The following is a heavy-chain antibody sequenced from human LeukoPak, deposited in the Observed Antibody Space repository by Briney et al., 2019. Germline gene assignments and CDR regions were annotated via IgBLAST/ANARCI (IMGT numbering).Heavy chain of an antibody. J-gene: IGHJ2*01. CDR3: AREERDGYNYYWYFDL. D-gene: IGHD5-24*01. V-gene: IGHV3-30*04. Sequence: PGGSLRLSCVTSGFTFNIYAMHWVRHAPGKGLEWVALLAYDGTNQYYADSVKGRFTISRDNAKNSLYLQMNSLRAEDTAVYYCAREERDGYNYYWYFDLWGRGTLVTVSS. CDR1: GFTFNIYA. CDR2: LAYDGTNQ.